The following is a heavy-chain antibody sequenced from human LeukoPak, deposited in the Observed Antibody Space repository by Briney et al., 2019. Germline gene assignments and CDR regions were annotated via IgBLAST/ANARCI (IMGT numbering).Heavy chain of an antibody. CDR2: INPNSGGT. CDR1: GYTFTGYY. J-gene: IGHJ5*02. D-gene: IGHD6-13*01. V-gene: IGHV1-2*02. CDR3: ARAPRPNSSSWGKAWFDP. Sequence: ASVKVSCKASGYTFTGYYMHWVRQAPGQGLEWMGWINPNSGGTNYAQKFQGRVTMTRDTSISTAYMELSRLRSDDTAVYYCARAPRPNSSSWGKAWFDPWGQGTLVTVSS.